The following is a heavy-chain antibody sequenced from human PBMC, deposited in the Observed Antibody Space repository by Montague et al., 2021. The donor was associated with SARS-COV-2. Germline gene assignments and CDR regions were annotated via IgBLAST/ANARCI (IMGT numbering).Heavy chain of an antibody. J-gene: IGHJ6*02. Sequence: SETLSLTCIVSGASISNYYWSWIRQSPGTGLEWIGYIYNSGTTKYNPSLQGRVTMSLDTSKSQFSLRLSSVTAADTAVYYCARVPHYFYYGMDVWGQGTTVTVSS. V-gene: IGHV4-59*08. CDR2: IYNSGTT. CDR1: GASISNYY. CDR3: ARVPHYFYYGMDV.